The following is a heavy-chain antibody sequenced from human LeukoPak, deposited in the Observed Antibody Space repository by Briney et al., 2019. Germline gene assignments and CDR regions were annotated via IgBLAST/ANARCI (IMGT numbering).Heavy chain of an antibody. J-gene: IGHJ5*02. CDR1: GFTFSSYA. CDR2: ISGSGGST. CDR3: LTLSGVWTGRPVP. Sequence: GGSLRLSCAASGFTFSSYAMSWVRQAPGKGLEWVSAISGSGGSTYYADSVKGRFTISRDDSKNTMYLQMDSLKTEDTAIYYCLTLSGVWTGRPVPWGQGTLVTVSS. V-gene: IGHV3-23*01. D-gene: IGHD3/OR15-3a*01.